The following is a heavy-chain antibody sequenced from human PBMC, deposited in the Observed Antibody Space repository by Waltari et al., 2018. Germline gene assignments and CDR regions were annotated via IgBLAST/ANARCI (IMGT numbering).Heavy chain of an antibody. CDR1: GGSFSSYS. V-gene: IGHV4-4*07. CDR3: ARHNLKNSGGWSGGY. Sequence: QVQLQESGPGLVKPSETLSLICPVAGGSFSSYSWRWIRRPAGKGLEWIGRILASGDTNYNPSLKSRVTMSVDTSKNQFSLKLTSVTAADTAVYYCARHNLKNSGGWSGGYWGQGTLVIVSS. CDR2: ILASGDT. D-gene: IGHD2-15*01. J-gene: IGHJ4*02.